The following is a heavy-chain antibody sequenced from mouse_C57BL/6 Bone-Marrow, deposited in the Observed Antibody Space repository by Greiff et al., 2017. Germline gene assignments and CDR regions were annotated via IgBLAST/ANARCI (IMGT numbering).Heavy chain of an antibody. J-gene: IGHJ2*01. V-gene: IGHV1-72*01. CDR1: GYTFTSYW. CDR3: TYSGDYYGSSHFDY. CDR2: IDPDSGGI. Sequence: VQLQQSGAELVKPGASVKLSCKASGYTFTSYWMHWVKQRPGRGLEWIGKIDPDSGGIKYNEKVKGKVTITVNKSSSTAYMQLSSLTSGDSAVYNCTYSGDYYGSSHFDYWGQGTTLTVSS. D-gene: IGHD1-1*01.